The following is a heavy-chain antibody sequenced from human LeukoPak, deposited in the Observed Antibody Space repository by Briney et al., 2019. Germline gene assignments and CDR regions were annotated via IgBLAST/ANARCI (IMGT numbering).Heavy chain of an antibody. J-gene: IGHJ3*02. CDR3: ARGGAYSGSWNEAFYI. Sequence: SQTLSLTFAISGDSVSTNSAAWNWIRQSPSRGLEWLGSTYFRSKWYNDYAVSVESRITFSPDTSKNQFSLQLNSVTPDDTAVYYCARGGAYSGSWNEAFYIWGQGTMVTVSS. CDR1: GDSVSTNSAA. D-gene: IGHD6-13*01. CDR2: TYFRSKWYN. V-gene: IGHV6-1*01.